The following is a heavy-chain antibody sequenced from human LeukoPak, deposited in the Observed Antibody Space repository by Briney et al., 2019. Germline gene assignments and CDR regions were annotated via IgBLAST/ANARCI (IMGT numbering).Heavy chain of an antibody. CDR2: ISGSGDST. CDR1: GFTFSSYG. V-gene: IGHV3-23*01. CDR3: ARDYYDSSGYSDFDY. Sequence: PGGSLRLSCAASGFTFSSYGMSWVRQAPGEGLEWVSAISGSGDSTYYADSVKGRFTISRDNAKNSLYLQMNSLRAEDTAVYYCARDYYDSSGYSDFDYWGQGTLVTVSS. D-gene: IGHD3-22*01. J-gene: IGHJ4*02.